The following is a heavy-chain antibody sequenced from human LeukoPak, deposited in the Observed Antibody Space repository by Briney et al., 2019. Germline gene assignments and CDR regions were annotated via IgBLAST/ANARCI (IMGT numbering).Heavy chain of an antibody. CDR2: IIPIFGTA. CDR3: ARSYYGSGSLHYYMDV. Sequence: SVKVSCKASGGTFFSRYAFSWVRQAPGQGLEWMGRIIPIFGTAHYAQKFQGRVTITTDESTSTAYMELSSLRSDDTAVYYCARSYYGSGSLHYYMDVRGKGTTVTVSS. D-gene: IGHD3-10*01. CDR1: GGTFFSRYA. V-gene: IGHV1-69*05. J-gene: IGHJ6*03.